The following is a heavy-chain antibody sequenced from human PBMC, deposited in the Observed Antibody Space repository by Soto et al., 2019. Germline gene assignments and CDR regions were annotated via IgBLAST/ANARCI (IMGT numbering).Heavy chain of an antibody. D-gene: IGHD3-10*01. CDR3: AREITYGGGSFSLGL. Sequence: ASVKVSCKTSGYFFTSHYIHWVRLAPGRGLEWMGRINPNNGDTNSTQKFQGRVTMTSDTSISTAYMEMSGLRSDDTALYYCAREITYGGGSFSLGLWGQGTLVTVSS. CDR1: GYFFTSHY. J-gene: IGHJ4*02. V-gene: IGHV1-2*06. CDR2: INPNNGDT.